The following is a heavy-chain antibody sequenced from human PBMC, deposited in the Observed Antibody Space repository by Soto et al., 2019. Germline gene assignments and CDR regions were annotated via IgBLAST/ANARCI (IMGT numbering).Heavy chain of an antibody. CDR3: ARHRGNTVMLIIDS. Sequence: XESLKISWKASGYPFTNYWIAWVRQMPGKGPEWMGIIYPDDSDTRYSPSFEGRVTFSADKSTNTAYLQWSSLEASDTAMYFCARHRGNTVMLIIDSWGQGTEVTVSS. J-gene: IGHJ4*02. CDR1: GYPFTNYW. D-gene: IGHD3-16*01. CDR2: IYPDDSDT. V-gene: IGHV5-51*01.